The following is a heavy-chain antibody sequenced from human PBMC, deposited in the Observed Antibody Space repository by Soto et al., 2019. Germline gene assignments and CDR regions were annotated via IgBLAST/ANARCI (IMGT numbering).Heavy chain of an antibody. Sequence: ASVKVSCKASGYTFTSYGMNWVRQAPGRGLEWMGWINPGNGNTKYSQKFQGRVIIERDTSASTAYMELSSLRSEDTAVYYCAKDRTTVTTWGRYYYYYYGMDVWGQGTTVTVSS. CDR1: GYTFTSYG. CDR2: INPGNGNT. CDR3: AKDRTTVTTWGRYYYYYYGMDV. V-gene: IGHV1-3*01. D-gene: IGHD4-17*01. J-gene: IGHJ6*02.